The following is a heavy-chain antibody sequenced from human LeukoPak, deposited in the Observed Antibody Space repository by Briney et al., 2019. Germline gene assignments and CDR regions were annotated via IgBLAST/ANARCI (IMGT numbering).Heavy chain of an antibody. D-gene: IGHD4-17*01. J-gene: IGHJ5*02. Sequence: SETLSLTCAVYGGSFSGYYWSWIRQPPGKGLEWIGEINHSGSTNYNPSLKSRVTISVDTSKNQFSLKLSSVTAADTAVYYCARSYGDFRVGWFDPWGQGTLVTVSS. CDR2: INHSGST. V-gene: IGHV4-34*01. CDR3: ARSYGDFRVGWFDP. CDR1: GGSFSGYY.